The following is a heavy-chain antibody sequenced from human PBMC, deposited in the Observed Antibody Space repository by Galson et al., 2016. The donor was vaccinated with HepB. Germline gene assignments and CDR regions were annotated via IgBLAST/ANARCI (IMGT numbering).Heavy chain of an antibody. Sequence: SETLSLTCAVSGYSISSGYYWGWIRQPPGKELEWIGSINHSGSTYYNPSLKSRVTISVDTSKNQFSLKLTSVTAADTAVYYCARGGALGRAGYWGQGTLVTVSS. CDR2: INHSGST. CDR3: ARGGALGRAGY. J-gene: IGHJ4*02. CDR1: GYSISSGYY. D-gene: IGHD1-26*01. V-gene: IGHV4-38-2*01.